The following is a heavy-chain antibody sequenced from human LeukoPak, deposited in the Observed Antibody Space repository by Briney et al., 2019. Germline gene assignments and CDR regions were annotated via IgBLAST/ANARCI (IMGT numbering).Heavy chain of an antibody. Sequence: SQTLSLTRTVSGVAISSYYCSWIRQAPAQGLGWIGYINYSGSTKSNPSLHSRVAISVDTSKNQFSLKVSSVTAADTAFYYCARHPSSSGLYYFDYWGQGTLVTVSS. J-gene: IGHJ4*02. CDR2: INYSGST. CDR1: GVAISSYY. D-gene: IGHD6-19*01. CDR3: ARHPSSSGLYYFDY. V-gene: IGHV4-59*08.